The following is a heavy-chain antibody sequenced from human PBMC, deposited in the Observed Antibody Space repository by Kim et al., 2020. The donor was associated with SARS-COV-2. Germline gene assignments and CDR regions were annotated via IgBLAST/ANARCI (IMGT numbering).Heavy chain of an antibody. Sequence: ASVKVSCKVSGYTLTELSMHWVRQAPGKGLEWMGGFDPEDGETIYAQKFQGTVTITEDTSTDTAYMELRSLRSHDPAVYFFSTHGPYVYYYWRHGTLLTV. V-gene: IGHV1-24*01. CDR3: STHGPYVYYY. D-gene: IGHD5-18*01. J-gene: IGHJ4*01. CDR2: FDPEDGET. CDR1: GYTLTELS.